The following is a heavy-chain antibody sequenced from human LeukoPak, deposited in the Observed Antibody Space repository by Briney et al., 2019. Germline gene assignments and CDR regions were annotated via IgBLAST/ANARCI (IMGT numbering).Heavy chain of an antibody. Sequence: GGSLRLSCAASGFTFSSYAMSWVRQAPGKGLEWVSAISGSGGSTYYADSVKGRFTISRDNSKNTLYLQMNSLRAEDTAVYYCAKAVRGNAGGSGPSSFFDYWGQGPLVTVSS. CDR3: AKAVRGNAGGSGPSSFFDY. CDR1: GFTFSSYA. D-gene: IGHD2-15*01. V-gene: IGHV3-23*01. CDR2: ISGSGGST. J-gene: IGHJ4*02.